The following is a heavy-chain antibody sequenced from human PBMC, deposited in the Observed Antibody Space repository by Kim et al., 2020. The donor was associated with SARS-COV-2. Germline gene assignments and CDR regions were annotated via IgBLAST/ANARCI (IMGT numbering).Heavy chain of an antibody. V-gene: IGHV3-74*01. CDR3: ARGSNRFDAFDI. CDR2: LNSDGSNT. CDR1: GFIFSSYW. J-gene: IGHJ3*02. Sequence: GGSLRLSCAASGFIFSSYWIHWVRQPPGKGLVWVSRLNSDGSNTNYADSVKGRFTISRDNAKNTLYLKMNSLRVEDTAVYYCARGSNRFDAFDIWGQGTMVTVSS.